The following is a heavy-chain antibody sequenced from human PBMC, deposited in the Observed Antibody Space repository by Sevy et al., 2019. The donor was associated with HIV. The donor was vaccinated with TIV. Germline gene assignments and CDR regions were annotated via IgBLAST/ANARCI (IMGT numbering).Heavy chain of an antibody. CDR3: ARRRLRGYYEY. D-gene: IGHD3-22*01. V-gene: IGHV4-34*01. J-gene: IGHJ4*02. CDR1: GGSFSGYY. Sequence: SETLSLTCAVYGGSFSGYYWSWIRQPPGKGLEWIGEINHSGSTNYNPSLKSRVTISVDTSRNQFSLKLSSVTAAEMAVYYCARRRLRGYYEYWGQGTLVTVSS. CDR2: INHSGST.